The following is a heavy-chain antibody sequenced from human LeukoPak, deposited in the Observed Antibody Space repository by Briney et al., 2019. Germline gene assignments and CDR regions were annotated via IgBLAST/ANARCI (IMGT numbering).Heavy chain of an antibody. D-gene: IGHD1-26*01. J-gene: IGHJ4*02. CDR2: ITGSGTGT. CDR3: ARGGYSGSYQRPFDY. CDR1: RFTFSSYV. Sequence: PGGSLRLSCAASRFTFSSYVMSWVRQAPGKGLEWVSSITGSGTGTFYADSVRGRFTISRDNAKNTLYLQMNSLRAEDTAVYYCARGGYSGSYQRPFDYWGQGTLVTVSS. V-gene: IGHV3-23*01.